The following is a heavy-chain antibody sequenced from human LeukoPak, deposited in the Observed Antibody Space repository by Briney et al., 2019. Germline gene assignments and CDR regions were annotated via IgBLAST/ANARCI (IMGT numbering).Heavy chain of an antibody. D-gene: IGHD5-12*01. CDR3: AGRGSSGAFDI. CDR2: ISWNSGTI. CDR1: GFTFDDYA. Sequence: GGSLRLSCAASGFTFDDYAMHWVRQVPGKGPEWVSGISWNSGTIGYADSVKGRFTISRDNAKKSLYLQMNSLRAEDMALYYCAGRGSSGAFDIWGQGTMVTVSS. J-gene: IGHJ3*02. V-gene: IGHV3-9*03.